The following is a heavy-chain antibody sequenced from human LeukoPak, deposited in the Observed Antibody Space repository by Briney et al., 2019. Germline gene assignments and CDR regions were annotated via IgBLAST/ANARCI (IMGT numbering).Heavy chain of an antibody. D-gene: IGHD2-15*01. Sequence: SETLSLTCTVSGGSISSSSYYWGWIRQPPGKGLEWIGEINHSGSTNYNPSLKSRVTISVDTSKNQFSLKLSSVTAADTAVYYCARVVVVAFDYWGQGTLVTVSS. J-gene: IGHJ4*02. CDR2: INHSGST. CDR3: ARVVVVAFDY. CDR1: GGSISSSSYY. V-gene: IGHV4-39*07.